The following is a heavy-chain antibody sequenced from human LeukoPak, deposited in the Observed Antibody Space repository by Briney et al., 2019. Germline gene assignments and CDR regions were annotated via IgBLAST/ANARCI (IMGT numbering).Heavy chain of an antibody. V-gene: IGHV4-59*08. CDR1: GASISRNY. D-gene: IGHD2-2*01. Sequence: SETLSLTCTVSGASISRNYWSWIRQPPGKGLEWIGYINYIGSSHYNPSLKSRVTISVDTSKNQFSLKVGSVTAADTAVYYCASGSSDYYYYYYMDVWGKGTTVTVSS. J-gene: IGHJ6*03. CDR2: INYIGSS. CDR3: ASGSSDYYYYYYMDV.